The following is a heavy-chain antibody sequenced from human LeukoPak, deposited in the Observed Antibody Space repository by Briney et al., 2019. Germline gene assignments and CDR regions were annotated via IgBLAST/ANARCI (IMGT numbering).Heavy chain of an antibody. Sequence: SETLSLTCTVSGGSISSGSYYWSWIRQPAGKGLEWIGRIYTSGSTNYNPSLKSRVTISVDTSKNQFSLKLSSVTAADAAVYYCAREPNDEYYYGSGRGYYFDYWGQGTLVTVSS. J-gene: IGHJ4*02. CDR1: GGSISSGSYY. V-gene: IGHV4-61*02. CDR3: AREPNDEYYYGSGRGYYFDY. D-gene: IGHD3-10*01. CDR2: IYTSGST.